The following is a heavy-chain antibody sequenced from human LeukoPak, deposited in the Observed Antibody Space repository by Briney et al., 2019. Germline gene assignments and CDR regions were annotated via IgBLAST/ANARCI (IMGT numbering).Heavy chain of an antibody. Sequence: GGSLRLSCAASGFNFSSYAMHWVRQAPGKGLDWVAVISDGGDDKFYTDSVKGRFSISRDNSKNTLYLQMNSLRAEDTAAYHCANDLDYGDIDDSFDVWGQGTMVTVSS. CDR1: GFNFSSYA. CDR3: ANDLDYGDIDDSFDV. D-gene: IGHD4-17*01. V-gene: IGHV3-30*10. J-gene: IGHJ3*01. CDR2: ISDGGDDK.